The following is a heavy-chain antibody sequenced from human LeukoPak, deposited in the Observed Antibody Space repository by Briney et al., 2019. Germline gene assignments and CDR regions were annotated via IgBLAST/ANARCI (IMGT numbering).Heavy chain of an antibody. CDR1: GGSFSGYY. V-gene: IGHV4-34*01. J-gene: IGHJ4*02. D-gene: IGHD2-2*01. CDR3: ARGCIGSTSCNPAFDY. Sequence: SETLSLTCAVYGGSFSGYYWSWIRQPPGKGLEWIGEINHSGSTNYNPSLKSRVTISVDTSKNQFSLKLSSVTAADTAVYHCARGCIGSTSCNPAFDYWGQGTLVTVSS. CDR2: INHSGST.